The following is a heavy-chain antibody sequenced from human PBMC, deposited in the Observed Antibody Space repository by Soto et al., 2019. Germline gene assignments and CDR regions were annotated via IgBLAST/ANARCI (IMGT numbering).Heavy chain of an antibody. Sequence: GGSLRLSCVASGFTFSKAWMNWVRQAPGKGLEWVGRIKSKTDGGAIDYAASVKGRFTISRDDSENTLCLQMNSLETEDTGIYYCITDSRGAMAPHLDNWGQGTLVTVSS. CDR3: ITDSRGAMAPHLDN. CDR1: GFTFSKAW. V-gene: IGHV3-15*07. CDR2: IKSKTDGGAI. D-gene: IGHD6-19*01. J-gene: IGHJ4*02.